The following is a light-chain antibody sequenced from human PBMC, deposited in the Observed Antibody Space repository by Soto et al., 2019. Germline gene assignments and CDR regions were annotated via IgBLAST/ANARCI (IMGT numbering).Light chain of an antibody. J-gene: IGKJ1*01. Sequence: DIQMTQSPSTLSAYVGDRVTITCRARRSITNWVAWYQQKPGKAPKLLIYDASNLESGVPSRFSGGGSGTDFTLTVSSLQPDDFATYYCQQYNNYSPTFGQGTKVEV. V-gene: IGKV1-5*01. CDR1: RSITNW. CDR2: DAS. CDR3: QQYNNYSPT.